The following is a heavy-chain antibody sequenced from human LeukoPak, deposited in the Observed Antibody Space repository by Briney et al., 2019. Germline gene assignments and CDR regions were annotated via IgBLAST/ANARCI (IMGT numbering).Heavy chain of an antibody. J-gene: IGHJ6*02. Sequence: GGSLRLSCAASGFTVSSNYMSWVRQAPGKGLEWVSVIYSGGSTYYADSVKGRFTISRDNSKNTLYLQMNSLRAEDTAVYYCARDWRYYDFWSGYHHQGYGMDVWGQGTTVTVSS. CDR2: IYSGGST. V-gene: IGHV3-53*01. CDR3: ARDWRYYDFWSGYHHQGYGMDV. CDR1: GFTVSSNY. D-gene: IGHD3-3*01.